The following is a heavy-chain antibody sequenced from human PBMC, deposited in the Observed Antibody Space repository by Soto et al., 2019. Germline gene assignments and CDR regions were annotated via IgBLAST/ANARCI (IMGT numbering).Heavy chain of an antibody. Sequence: QVQLVQSGAEVKTPGSSVKVSCKASGGIFSTFAITWVRHIPGQGLEWMGGIIPISGKADYAQKFQGRVWINEDESTTTAYIELRSLRPDDTAVYCFANSFSPSQSGDGPFYFWGQGTLVTVSS. CDR2: IIPISGKA. CDR1: GGIFSTFA. V-gene: IGHV1-69*01. J-gene: IGHJ4*02. D-gene: IGHD2-21*02. CDR3: ANSFSPSQSGDGPFYF.